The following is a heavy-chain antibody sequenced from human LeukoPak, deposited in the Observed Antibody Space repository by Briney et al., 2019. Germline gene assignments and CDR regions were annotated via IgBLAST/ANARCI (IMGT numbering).Heavy chain of an antibody. CDR2: IYGDGTT. V-gene: IGHV3-66*02. D-gene: IGHD3-16*01. Sequence: PGGSLRLSCAASGFTVSNDYMAWVRQAPGRGLEWVSLIYGDGTTFYTDSVKGRFTISRDNFKNTLYLQMSSLRPEDTALYYCAGDRAGANYGVALDPWGKGTLVTVSS. CDR1: GFTVSNDY. CDR3: AGDRAGANYGVALDP. J-gene: IGHJ5*02.